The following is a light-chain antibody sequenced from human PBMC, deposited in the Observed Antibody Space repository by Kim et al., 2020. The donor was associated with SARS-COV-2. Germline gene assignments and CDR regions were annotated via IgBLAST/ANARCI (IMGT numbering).Light chain of an antibody. Sequence: SATVGDRVTITCRANQSIGIDLAWYQQKPGKAPKLLIYKASTLEIGVPSRFSGSGSGTEFTLTISSLQPDDFATYYCQQFNIGWTFGQGTKVDIK. J-gene: IGKJ1*01. CDR3: QQFNIGWT. CDR2: KAS. V-gene: IGKV1-5*03. CDR1: QSIGID.